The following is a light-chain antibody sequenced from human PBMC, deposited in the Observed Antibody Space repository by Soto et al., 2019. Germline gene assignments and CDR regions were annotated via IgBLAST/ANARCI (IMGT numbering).Light chain of an antibody. CDR3: SSYTSSSTV. V-gene: IGLV2-14*01. CDR1: SSDVGGYNY. CDR2: EVS. Sequence: QSALTQPASVSESPGQSITISCTGTSSDVGGYNYVSWYQQHPGKAPKLMIYEVSNRPSGVSNRFSGSKSGNTASLTISGLQAEDEADYYCSSYTSSSTVFGTGTKLTVL. J-gene: IGLJ1*01.